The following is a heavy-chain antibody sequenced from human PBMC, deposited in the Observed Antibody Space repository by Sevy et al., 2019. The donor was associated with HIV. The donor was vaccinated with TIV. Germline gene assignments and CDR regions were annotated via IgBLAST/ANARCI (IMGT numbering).Heavy chain of an antibody. V-gene: IGHV3-15*01. Sequence: GGSLRLSCVNFGFRVSNVWMSWVRQAPGKRLEWVGRIKSLTDGGTIDYAPPLKGRFTISRDESKNTLYLQMSSLKIEDTAVYYCTLEGLYCTDGSCYSERFDSWGQGTLVTVSS. J-gene: IGHJ4*02. D-gene: IGHD2-15*01. CDR3: TLEGLYCTDGSCYSERFDS. CDR2: IKSLTDGGTI. CDR1: GFRVSNVW.